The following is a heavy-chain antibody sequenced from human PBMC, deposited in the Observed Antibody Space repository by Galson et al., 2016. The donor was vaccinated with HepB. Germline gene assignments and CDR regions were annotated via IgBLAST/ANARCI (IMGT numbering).Heavy chain of an antibody. J-gene: IGHJ6*02. V-gene: IGHV6-1*01. CDR1: GDSVTNDDTI. CDR2: TYYRSQWFN. Sequence: CAISGDSVTNDDTIWNWIRQSPSRGLEWLGRTYYRSQWFNEYAVSVKSRITINSDKSRNQFSLQLDSVTPDDTAAYFCTRGYMHTGMNVWGQGTTVTVSS. D-gene: IGHD5-18*01. CDR3: TRGYMHTGMNV.